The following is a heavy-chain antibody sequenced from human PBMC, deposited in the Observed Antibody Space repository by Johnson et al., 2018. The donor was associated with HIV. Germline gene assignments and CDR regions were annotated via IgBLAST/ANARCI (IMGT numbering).Heavy chain of an antibody. J-gene: IGHJ3*02. CDR1: GFTFDDYG. CDR2: IDWSGGRT. CDR3: ARRGITIVADAFDI. D-gene: IGHD3-10*01. V-gene: IGHV3-20*04. Sequence: VQLLESGGGVARPGGSLRLSCAASGFTFDDYGMSWVRQAPGKRLEWVSGIDWSGGRTGSADSVKGRFTISRDNAKKLLYLQMYSLRAEDTTFYYCARRGITIVADAFDIWGQGTMVTVSS.